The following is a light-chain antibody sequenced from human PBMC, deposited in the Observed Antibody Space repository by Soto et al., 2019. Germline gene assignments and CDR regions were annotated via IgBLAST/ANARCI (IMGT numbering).Light chain of an antibody. CDR3: QSYDTSLSGSWV. CDR2: GTN. V-gene: IGLV1-40*01. Sequence: QSVLTQPPSVSGAPGQRVTISCTGTSSNIGAHYEVHWYQQLPGTAPRLLIHGTNNRPSGVPDRFSGSKSGASASLTITGLQAEDEADYYCQSYDTSLSGSWVFGGGTKVTV. J-gene: IGLJ3*02. CDR1: SSNIGAHYE.